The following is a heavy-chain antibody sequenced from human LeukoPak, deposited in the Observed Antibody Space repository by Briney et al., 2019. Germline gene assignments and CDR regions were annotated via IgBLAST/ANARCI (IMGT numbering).Heavy chain of an antibody. Sequence: GGSLRLSCAASGFTFSSYGMSWVRQAPGKGLEWVSSISGSGGTTYYADSVKGRFTLSRDNSKNTLYLQMNSLRAEDTAVYYCARVTDPRYNYFDPWGQGTLVTVSS. CDR3: ARVTDPRYNYFDP. V-gene: IGHV3-23*01. J-gene: IGHJ5*02. D-gene: IGHD2-21*02. CDR2: ISGSGGTT. CDR1: GFTFSSYG.